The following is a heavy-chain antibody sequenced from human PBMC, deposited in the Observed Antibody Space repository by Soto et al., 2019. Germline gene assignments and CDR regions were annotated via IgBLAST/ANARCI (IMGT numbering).Heavy chain of an antibody. D-gene: IGHD1-1*01. V-gene: IGHV5-51*01. J-gene: IGHJ4*02. CDR3: ARGITGISHPYHFGL. Sequence: PGESLKISCQGSGYTFTGYWIGWVRQMSGEGLEWMGIIYPGDSDTRYSPSFRGQVTISADKSLSTAYLQWRSLKASDTALYVCARGITGISHPYHFGLCGQGTLVTVSS. CDR1: GYTFTGYW. CDR2: IYPGDSDT.